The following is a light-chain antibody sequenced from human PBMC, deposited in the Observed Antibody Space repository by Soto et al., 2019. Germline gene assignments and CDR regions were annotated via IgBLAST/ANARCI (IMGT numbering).Light chain of an antibody. J-gene: IGKJ4*01. CDR3: QQYNSAPLT. CDR1: QSISNY. CDR2: AAS. V-gene: IGKV1-27*01. Sequence: QITQSRSTKLEFAVPLLNLNCRASQSISNYLAWYQQKPGKIPNLLIYAASTLQAGVPSRFSGSGSGTDFTLTISSLQPEDVAAYYCQQYNSAPLTFGGGT.